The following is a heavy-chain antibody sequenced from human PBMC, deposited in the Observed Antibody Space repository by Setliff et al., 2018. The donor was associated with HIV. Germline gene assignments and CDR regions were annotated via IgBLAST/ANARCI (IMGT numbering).Heavy chain of an antibody. D-gene: IGHD3-9*01. CDR2: IYDDGST. CDR1: GFTVSSVY. V-gene: IGHV3-53*01. Sequence: GGSLRLSCAASGFTVSSVYMRWVRQAPGKGLEWVSVIYDDGSTYYADSVRGRFTISRDDAKRSLYLEMKSLRAEDTAIYYCLTHHGDPDYWGQGTRVTVSS. J-gene: IGHJ4*02. CDR3: LTHHGDPDY.